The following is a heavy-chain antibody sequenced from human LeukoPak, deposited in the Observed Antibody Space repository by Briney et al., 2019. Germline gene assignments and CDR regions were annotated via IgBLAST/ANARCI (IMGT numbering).Heavy chain of an antibody. D-gene: IGHD2-2*01. CDR3: AKGYCRGNSCYDDRGAFDY. CDR2: INHSGST. Sequence: SETLSLTCAVYGGSFSGYYWSWVRQPPGKGLEWIGEINHSGSTNYNPSLKSRVTISVDTSKNQFSLKLSSVTAADTAVYYCAKGYCRGNSCYDDRGAFDYWGQGTLVTVSS. V-gene: IGHV4-34*01. J-gene: IGHJ4*02. CDR1: GGSFSGYY.